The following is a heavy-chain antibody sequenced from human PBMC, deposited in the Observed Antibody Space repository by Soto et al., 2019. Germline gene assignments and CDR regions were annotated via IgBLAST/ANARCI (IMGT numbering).Heavy chain of an antibody. CDR3: ARVGITIFGVVIRPTNWFDP. J-gene: IGHJ5*02. V-gene: IGHV4-59*01. D-gene: IGHD3-3*01. CDR2: IYYSGST. Sequence: PSETLSLTCTVSGGSISSYYWSWIRQPPGKGLEWIGYIYYSGSTNYNPSIKSRVTISVDTSKNQFSLKLSSVTAADTAVYYCARVGITIFGVVIRPTNWFDPWGQGTLVTVS. CDR1: GGSISSYY.